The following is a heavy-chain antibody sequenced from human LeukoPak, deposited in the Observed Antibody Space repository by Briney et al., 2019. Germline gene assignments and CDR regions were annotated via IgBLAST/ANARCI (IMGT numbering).Heavy chain of an antibody. V-gene: IGHV3-23*01. CDR1: GFTFSSYA. J-gene: IGHJ4*02. Sequence: EGSLRLSCAASGFTFSSYAMSWVRQAPGKGLEWVSAISGSGGSTYYADSVKGRFTISRDNSKNTLYLQMNSLRAEDTAVYYCAKDPARPLYYYDSSGYYYWGQGTLVTVSS. CDR3: AKDPARPLYYYDSSGYYY. CDR2: ISGSGGST. D-gene: IGHD3-22*01.